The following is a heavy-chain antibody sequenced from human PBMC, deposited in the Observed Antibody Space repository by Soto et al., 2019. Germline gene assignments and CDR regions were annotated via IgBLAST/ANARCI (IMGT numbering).Heavy chain of an antibody. CDR2: IIPIFGTA. J-gene: IGHJ4*02. Sequence: SVKVSCKASGGTFSSYSISWVRQAPGQGLEWMGGIIPIFGTANYAQKFQGRVTITADESTSTAYMELSSLRSEDTAVYYCARESQFSSSSFDYWGQGTLVTAPQ. D-gene: IGHD6-13*01. V-gene: IGHV1-69*13. CDR3: ARESQFSSSSFDY. CDR1: GGTFSSYS.